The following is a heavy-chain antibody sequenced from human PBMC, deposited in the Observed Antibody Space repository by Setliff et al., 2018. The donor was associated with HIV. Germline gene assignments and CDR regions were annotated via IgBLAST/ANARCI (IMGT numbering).Heavy chain of an antibody. CDR1: GGSISSGSYY. Sequence: PSETLSLTCTVSGGSISSGSYYWSWIRQPPGKGLEWIGSIYYSGSTYYNPSLKSRVTISVDTSKNQFSLKLTSVTAADTAVYFCARDPHYFDTSGYYSWFYFDYWGHGTLVTVSS. V-gene: IGHV4-39*07. CDR2: IYYSGST. D-gene: IGHD3-22*01. J-gene: IGHJ4*01. CDR3: ARDPHYFDTSGYYSWFYFDY.